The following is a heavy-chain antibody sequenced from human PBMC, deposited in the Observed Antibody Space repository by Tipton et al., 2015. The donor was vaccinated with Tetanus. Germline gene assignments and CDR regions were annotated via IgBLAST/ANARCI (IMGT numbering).Heavy chain of an antibody. Sequence: SLRLSCAASGFTFSTYTINWVRQAPGKGLEWVSSISSTSYYLYYADSVKGRFTLSRDNAKNSLYLQMNSLRADDTAVYYCVSGSALDYWGQGTLITVSS. J-gene: IGHJ4*02. CDR2: ISSTSYYL. CDR1: GFTFSTYT. CDR3: VSGSALDY. V-gene: IGHV3-21*01. D-gene: IGHD5-12*01.